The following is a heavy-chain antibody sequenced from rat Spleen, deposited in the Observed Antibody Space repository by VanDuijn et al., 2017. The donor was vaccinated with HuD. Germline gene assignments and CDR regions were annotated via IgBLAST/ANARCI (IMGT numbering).Heavy chain of an antibody. Sequence: EVKLVESGGGLVQPGRSLKLSCVASGFNFNDYWMGWVRQAPGKGLEWIGEINKDSRTIKYSPSVKDKSTISRDNGQNTLYLQMRKLGSEDTANYYCAREKAGVYYWGQGVMVTVSS. V-gene: IGHV4-2*01. CDR2: INKDSRTI. D-gene: IGHD4-4*01. CDR1: GFNFNDYW. CDR3: AREKAGVYY. J-gene: IGHJ2*01.